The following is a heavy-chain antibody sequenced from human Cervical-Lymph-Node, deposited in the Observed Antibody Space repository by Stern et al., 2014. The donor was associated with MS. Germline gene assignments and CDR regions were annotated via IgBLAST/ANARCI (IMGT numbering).Heavy chain of an antibody. CDR1: GFTFVNYW. V-gene: IGHV3-7*01. CDR3: ARIAAGPGYQFDY. CDR2: IKQDGSET. D-gene: IGHD2-2*01. Sequence: EVQLVESGGGLVQPGGSLRLSCAASGFTFVNYWMSWVRQAPGKGLEWVANIKQDGSETYYVDSVKGRFTISRDSAKNSVYLQMSSLRAEDSAVYYCARIAAGPGYQFDYWGQGTLVTVSS. J-gene: IGHJ4*02.